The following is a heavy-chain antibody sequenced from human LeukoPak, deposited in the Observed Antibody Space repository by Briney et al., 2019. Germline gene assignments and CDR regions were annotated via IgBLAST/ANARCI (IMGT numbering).Heavy chain of an antibody. CDR2: ISAYNGNT. J-gene: IGHJ4*02. V-gene: IGHV1-18*01. CDR1: GYTFTSYG. Sequence: ASVKVSCKASGYTFTSYGISWVRQAPGQGLEWMGWISAYNGNTNYAQKLQGRVTMTTDTSTSTAYMELRSLRSDDTAVYYCAREEGGVPAAIPYFDYWSQGTLVTVSS. CDR3: AREEGGVPAAIPYFDY. D-gene: IGHD2-2*01.